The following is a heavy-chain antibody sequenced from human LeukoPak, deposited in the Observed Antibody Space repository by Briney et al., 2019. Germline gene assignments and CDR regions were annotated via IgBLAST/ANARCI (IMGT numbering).Heavy chain of an antibody. CDR2: ISSGSSYI. CDR3: AKGPSEELLYGRDGYNQDAFDI. CDR1: GFTFSRYN. D-gene: IGHD5-24*01. J-gene: IGHJ3*02. Sequence: GGSLRLSCAASGFTFSRYNMNWVRQAPGKGLEWVSSISSGSSYIYYADSVKGRFTISRDNAKNTLYLQMNSLRAEDTAVYYCAKGPSEELLYGRDGYNQDAFDIWGQGTMVTVSS. V-gene: IGHV3-21*01.